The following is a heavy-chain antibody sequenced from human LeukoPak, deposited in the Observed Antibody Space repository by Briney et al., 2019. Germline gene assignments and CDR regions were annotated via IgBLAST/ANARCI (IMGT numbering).Heavy chain of an antibody. V-gene: IGHV1-69*13. Sequence: SVKVSCKASGGTFSSYAISWVRQAPGQGLEWMGGIIPIFGTTNYAQKFQGRVTITADESTSTAYMELSSLRSEDTAVYYCAAGGLGYYYMDIWGKGTTVTISS. J-gene: IGHJ6*03. CDR2: IIPIFGTT. CDR3: AAGGLGYYYMDI. CDR1: GGTFSSYA. D-gene: IGHD3-16*01.